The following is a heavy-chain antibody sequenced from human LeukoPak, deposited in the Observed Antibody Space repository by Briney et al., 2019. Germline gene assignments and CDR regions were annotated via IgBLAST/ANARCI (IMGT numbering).Heavy chain of an antibody. CDR1: DGSITNYD. CDR2: VHYSGST. J-gene: IGHJ6*02. Sequence: SETLSLTCTVSDGSITNYDWSWVRQPPGKGLEFIGHVHYSGSTNYNPSLRSRVTISIDTSKKHFFPKLKSVTAADTAVYYCARGRDCSSTSCYSGYYYYGMDVWGQGTTVTVSS. D-gene: IGHD2-2*02. V-gene: IGHV4-59*01. CDR3: ARGRDCSSTSCYSGYYYYGMDV.